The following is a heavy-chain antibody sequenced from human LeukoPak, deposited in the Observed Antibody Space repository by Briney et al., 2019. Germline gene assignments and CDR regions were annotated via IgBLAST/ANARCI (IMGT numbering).Heavy chain of an antibody. CDR3: AKGGRYTPLLFDY. CDR2: ISGSGGST. D-gene: IGHD5-24*01. J-gene: IGHJ4*02. Sequence: GGSLRLSCAASGFTFSGYAMSWVRQAPGKGLEWVSAISGSGGSTYYADSVKGRFTISRDNSKNTLYLQMNSLRAEDTAVYYCAKGGRYTPLLFDYWGQGTLVTVSS. CDR1: GFTFSGYA. V-gene: IGHV3-23*01.